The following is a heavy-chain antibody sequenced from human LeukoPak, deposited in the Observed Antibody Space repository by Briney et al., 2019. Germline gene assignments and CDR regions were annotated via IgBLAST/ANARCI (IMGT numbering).Heavy chain of an antibody. V-gene: IGHV4-39*01. D-gene: IGHD6-19*01. CDR3: ARQNRHLAVAGSTDY. J-gene: IGHJ4*02. CDR2: IYYSGST. Sequence: SETLSLTCTVSGGSISSSSYYWGWICQPPGKGLEWIGSIYYSGSTYYNPSLKSRVTISVDTSKNQFSLKLSSVTAADTAVYYCARQNRHLAVAGSTDYWGQGTLVTVSS. CDR1: GGSISSSSYY.